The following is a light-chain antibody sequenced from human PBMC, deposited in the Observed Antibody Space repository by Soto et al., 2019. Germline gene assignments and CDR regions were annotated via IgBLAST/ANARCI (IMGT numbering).Light chain of an antibody. CDR2: GND. J-gene: IGLJ1*01. CDR1: SSNIGAGYD. CDR3: QSYASSLSANFV. Sequence: QSVLTQPPSVSGAPGQRVTISCTGSSSNIGAGYDVHWYQQLPGTAPKLLIYGNDNRPSGVSDRFSGSKSDTSASLAITGLRAEDEADYYCQSYASSLSANFVFGTGTKVTVL. V-gene: IGLV1-40*01.